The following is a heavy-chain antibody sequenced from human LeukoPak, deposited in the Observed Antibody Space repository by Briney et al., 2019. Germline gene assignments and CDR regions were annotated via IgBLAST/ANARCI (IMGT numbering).Heavy chain of an antibody. D-gene: IGHD2-2*02. CDR2: INSDGSSA. Sequence: GGSLRLSCAASGFTFRSYWMHWVRQAPGKGLVWVSRINSDGSSATYADSVKGRFTISRDNAKNTLYLQMNSLRAEDTAVYYCARSYKVAAIMWYDWGQGTLVTVSS. CDR1: GFTFRSYW. V-gene: IGHV3-74*01. CDR3: ARSYKVAAIMWYD. J-gene: IGHJ4*02.